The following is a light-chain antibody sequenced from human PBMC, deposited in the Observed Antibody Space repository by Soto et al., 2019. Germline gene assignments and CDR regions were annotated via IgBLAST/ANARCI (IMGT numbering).Light chain of an antibody. J-gene: IGKJ1*01. CDR1: QTISSC. CDR2: KAS. CDR3: QHYNSYSEA. Sequence: DIQMTQSPSTLSGSVGDRVTITCRASQTISSCLAWYQQKPGKAPKLLIYKASTLKSGVPSRFSGSGSGTEFTLAINSLQPDDFATSYCQHYNSYSEAFGQGTKVELK. V-gene: IGKV1-5*03.